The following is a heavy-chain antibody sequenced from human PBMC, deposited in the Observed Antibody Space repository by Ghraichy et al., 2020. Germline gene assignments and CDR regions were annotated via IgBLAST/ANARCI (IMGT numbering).Heavy chain of an antibody. Sequence: SETLSLTCTVSGGSISSSTYYWDWIRQPPGKGLEWIGSIYYSGSTYYNPSLKSRVTISVDTSKNQFSLKLSSVTAADTAVYYCARKKPGRSDYWGQGTLVTVSP. CDR2: IYYSGST. CDR3: ARKKPGRSDY. J-gene: IGHJ4*02. V-gene: IGHV4-39*01. CDR1: GGSISSSTYY.